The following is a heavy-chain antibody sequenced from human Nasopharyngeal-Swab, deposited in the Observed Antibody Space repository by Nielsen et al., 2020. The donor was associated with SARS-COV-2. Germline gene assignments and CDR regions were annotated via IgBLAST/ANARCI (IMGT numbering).Heavy chain of an antibody. Sequence: GESLKISCAASGFTFSSYDMHWVRQATGKGLEWVSAIGTAGDTYYPGSVKGRFTISRDNSKNTLYLQMNSLRAEDTAVYYCARGARGFYYDSSGYSNFDYWGQGTLVTVSS. CDR2: IGTAGDT. CDR3: ARGARGFYYDSSGYSNFDY. CDR1: GFTFSSYD. D-gene: IGHD3-22*01. V-gene: IGHV3-13*01. J-gene: IGHJ4*02.